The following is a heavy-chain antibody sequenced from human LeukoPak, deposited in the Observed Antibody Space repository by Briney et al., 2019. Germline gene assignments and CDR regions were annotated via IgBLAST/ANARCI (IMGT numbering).Heavy chain of an antibody. V-gene: IGHV4-59*02. Sequence: PSETLSLACVVSGGSVSGYYWGWIRQPPGRGLEWIGYVYYSGSTNYNPSFKSRITISVDTSRNQFSLQLSSVTAADTAVYYCARIHRYCSGGACYVLDNWGQGTLVAVSS. D-gene: IGHD2-15*01. CDR1: GGSVSGYY. CDR2: VYYSGST. J-gene: IGHJ4*02. CDR3: ARIHRYCSGGACYVLDN.